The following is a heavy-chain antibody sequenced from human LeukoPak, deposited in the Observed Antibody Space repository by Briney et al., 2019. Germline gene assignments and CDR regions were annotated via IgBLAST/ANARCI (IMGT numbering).Heavy chain of an antibody. V-gene: IGHV3-15*01. CDR3: TTALRFLEWLFSAEYFQH. CDR2: IKSKTDGGTT. Sequence: GGSLRLSCAASGFTFSSYAMHWVRQAPGKGLEWVGRIKSKTDGGTTDYAAPVKGRFTISRDDSKNTLYLRMNSLKTEDTAVYYCTTALRFLEWLFSAEYFQHWGQGTLVIVSS. CDR1: GFTFSSYA. J-gene: IGHJ1*01. D-gene: IGHD3-3*01.